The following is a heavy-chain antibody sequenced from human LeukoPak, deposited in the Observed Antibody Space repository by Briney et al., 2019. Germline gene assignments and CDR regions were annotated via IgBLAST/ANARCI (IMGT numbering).Heavy chain of an antibody. V-gene: IGHV4-39*01. CDR2: IYYSGST. CDR3: ARINFPPDYSNPLGGAFDI. CDR1: GGSISSSSYY. D-gene: IGHD4-11*01. J-gene: IGHJ3*02. Sequence: PSETLSLTCTVSGGSISSSSYYWGWIRQPPGKGPEWIGSIYYSGSTYYNPSLKSRVTIPVDTSKNQFSLKLSSVTAADTAVYYCARINFPPDYSNPLGGAFDIWGQGTMVTVSS.